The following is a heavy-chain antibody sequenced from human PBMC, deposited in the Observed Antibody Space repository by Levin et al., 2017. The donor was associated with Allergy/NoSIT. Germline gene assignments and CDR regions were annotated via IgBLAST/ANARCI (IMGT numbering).Heavy chain of an antibody. V-gene: IGHV3-23*01. CDR3: AKGGTVTTPLLD. CDR1: GFTFSSYA. CDR2: ISGSGGST. J-gene: IGHJ4*02. Sequence: GESLKISCAASGFTFSSYAMSWVRQAPGKGLEWVSAISGSGGSTYYADSVKGRFTISRDNSKNTLYLQMNSLRAEDTAVYYCAKGGTVTTPLLDWGQGTLVTVSS. D-gene: IGHD4-17*01.